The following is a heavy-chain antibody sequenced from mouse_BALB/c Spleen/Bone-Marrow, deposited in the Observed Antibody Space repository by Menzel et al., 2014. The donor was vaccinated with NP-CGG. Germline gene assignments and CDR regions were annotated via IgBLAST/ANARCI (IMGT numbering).Heavy chain of an antibody. J-gene: IGHJ2*01. V-gene: IGHV1-67*01. D-gene: IGHD1-1*01. CDR1: GYTFTEYA. CDR3: ARCYYYGISYYFDY. Sequence: QVQLQQPGPEVVRPGVSMKISCKGSGYTFTEYAMHWVKQSHEESLEGIGVINPYNGETNYNQKFKDKATMTVDKSSSTAYMELARLTPEDSAIYYCARCYYYGISYYFDYWGQGTTLTVSS. CDR2: INPYNGET.